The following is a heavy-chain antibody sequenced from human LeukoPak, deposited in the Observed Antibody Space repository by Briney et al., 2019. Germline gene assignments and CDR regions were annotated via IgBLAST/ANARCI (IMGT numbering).Heavy chain of an antibody. CDR3: ASKPRDGYNYGRFDF. D-gene: IGHD5-24*01. CDR1: GFTFSSYE. V-gene: IGHV3-48*03. Sequence: GGSLRLSCAASGFTFSSYEMNWVRQAPGKGLEWVSYISTSGKTTYYADSVQGRFTISRDNAKNSVYLQMNSLRAEDTAVYYCASKPRDGYNYGRFDFWGQGTLVTVSS. CDR2: ISTSGKTT. J-gene: IGHJ4*02.